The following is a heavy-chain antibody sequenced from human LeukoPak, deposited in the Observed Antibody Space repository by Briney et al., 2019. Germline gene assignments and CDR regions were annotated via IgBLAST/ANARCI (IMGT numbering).Heavy chain of an antibody. D-gene: IGHD5-18*01. CDR3: ARGHSYGYGWFEP. V-gene: IGHV4-59*01. Sequence: SETLSLTCTVSGGSISSYYWSWIRQPPGKGLEWIGYIYSSGSTNYNPSLKSRVTISVDTSNNQFSLKLSSVTAADTAVYYCARGHSYGYGWFEPWGQGTLVTVSS. CDR1: GGSISSYY. CDR2: IYSSGST. J-gene: IGHJ5*02.